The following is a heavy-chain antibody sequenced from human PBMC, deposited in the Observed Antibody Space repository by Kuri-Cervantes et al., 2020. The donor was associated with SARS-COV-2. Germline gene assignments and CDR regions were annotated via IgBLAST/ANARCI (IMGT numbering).Heavy chain of an antibody. CDR2: ISGSGGST. CDR3: ANLGPFRGSAFDI. CDR1: GFTFSSYA. Sequence: ETLSLTCAASGFTFSSYAMSWVRQAPGKGLEWVSAISGSGGSTYYADSVKGRFTISRDNSKNTLYLQMNSLRAEDTAVYYCANLGPFRGSAFDIWGQGTMVTVSS. J-gene: IGHJ3*02. D-gene: IGHD2-15*01. V-gene: IGHV3-23*01.